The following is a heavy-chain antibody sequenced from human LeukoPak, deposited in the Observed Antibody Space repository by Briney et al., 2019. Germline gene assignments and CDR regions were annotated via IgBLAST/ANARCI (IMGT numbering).Heavy chain of an antibody. V-gene: IGHV1-3*01. CDR1: GGTFSSYA. CDR2: INAGNGNT. D-gene: IGHD1-26*01. Sequence: ASVKVSCKASGGTFSSYAISWVRQAPGQRLEWMGWINAGNGNTKYSQKFQGRVTITRDTSASTAYMELSSLRSEDTAVFYCARGGWEPDAFDIWGQGTMVTVSS. CDR3: ARGGWEPDAFDI. J-gene: IGHJ3*02.